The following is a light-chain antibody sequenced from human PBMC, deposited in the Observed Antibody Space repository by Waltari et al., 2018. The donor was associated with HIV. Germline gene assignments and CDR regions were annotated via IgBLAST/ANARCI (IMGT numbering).Light chain of an antibody. Sequence: DIQMTQSPSSLSASVGDRVTITCRASQSISNYLNWYQQKPGKAPNLLIYAASNLQSGVPSRVSGSGSGTDFTLTISSLQPEDFATYYCQQSYSTPWTFGQGTKVEIK. V-gene: IGKV1-39*01. CDR1: QSISNY. CDR2: AAS. CDR3: QQSYSTPWT. J-gene: IGKJ1*01.